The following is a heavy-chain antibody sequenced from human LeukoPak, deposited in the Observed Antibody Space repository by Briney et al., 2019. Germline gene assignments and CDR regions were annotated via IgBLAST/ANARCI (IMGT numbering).Heavy chain of an antibody. D-gene: IGHD2-15*01. CDR3: AKDWGVAATCYFDY. CDR2: ISSSGSTI. CDR1: GFTFSDYY. Sequence: GGSLRLSCAASGFTFSDYYMSWIRQAPGKGLEWVSYISSSGSTIYYADSVKGRFTISRDNAKNSLYLQMNSLRAEDTAVYYCAKDWGVAATCYFDYWGQGTLVTVSS. V-gene: IGHV3-11*01. J-gene: IGHJ4*02.